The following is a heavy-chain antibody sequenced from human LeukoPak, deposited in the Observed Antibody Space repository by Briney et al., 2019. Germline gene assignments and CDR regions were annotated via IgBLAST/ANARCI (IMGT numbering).Heavy chain of an antibody. J-gene: IGHJ5*01. D-gene: IGHD2-21*02. Sequence: PGGSLRLSCAASGFTFRTYWMSWVRQAPGKGLEWVANIHPDGIEKYHVDSVKGRFTIFRDNARTLLYLQMSSLRADDTAVYYCSRGDDFSGDSWGQGTLVTVSS. CDR1: GFTFRTYW. V-gene: IGHV3-7*04. CDR2: IHPDGIEK. CDR3: SRGDDFSGDS.